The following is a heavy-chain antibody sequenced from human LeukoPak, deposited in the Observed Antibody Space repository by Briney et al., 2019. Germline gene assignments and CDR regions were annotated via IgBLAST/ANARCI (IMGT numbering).Heavy chain of an antibody. D-gene: IGHD2-15*01. CDR3: ARDIVVVVAATGYNWFDP. Sequence: SETLSLTCTVSGYSISNGYYWGWIRQPPGKGLEWIGSIYHSGSTYYNPSLKSRVTISVDTSKNQFSLKLSSVTAADTAVYYCARDIVVVVAATGYNWFDPWGQGTLVTVSS. V-gene: IGHV4-38-2*02. CDR2: IYHSGST. CDR1: GYSISNGYY. J-gene: IGHJ5*02.